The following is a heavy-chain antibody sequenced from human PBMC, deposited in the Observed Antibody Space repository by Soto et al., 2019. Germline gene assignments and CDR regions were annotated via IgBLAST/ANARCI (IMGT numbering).Heavy chain of an antibody. J-gene: IGHJ4*02. V-gene: IGHV4-34*01. CDR3: ARGHGDYVVLGY. CDR1: GGSFSGYY. Sequence: SETLSLTCAVYGGSFSGYYWSWIRQPPGKGLEWIGEINHSGSTNYNPSLKSRVTISVDTSKNQFSLKLSSVTAADTAVYYCARGHGDYVVLGYWGQGTLVTVSS. D-gene: IGHD4-17*01. CDR2: INHSGST.